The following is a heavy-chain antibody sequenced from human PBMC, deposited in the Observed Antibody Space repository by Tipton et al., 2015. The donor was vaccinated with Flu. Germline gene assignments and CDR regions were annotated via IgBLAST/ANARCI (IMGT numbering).Heavy chain of an antibody. CDR1: GDSVSSNVAT. Sequence: GLVKPSQTLSLTCVISGDSVSSNVATWNWIRQSPSRGLEWLGKTYQRSMWHHIYAVSLKGRITITPDTSRNQFSLQLNPMTPDDTAVYYCARGSGSGPKDWFDPWGQGIQVTVSA. D-gene: IGHD3-10*01. CDR3: ARGSGSGPKDWFDP. J-gene: IGHJ5*02. CDR2: TYQRSMWHH. V-gene: IGHV6-1*01.